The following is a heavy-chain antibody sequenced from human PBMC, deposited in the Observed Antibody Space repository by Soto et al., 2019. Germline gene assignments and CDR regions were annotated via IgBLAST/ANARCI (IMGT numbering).Heavy chain of an antibody. D-gene: IGHD6-6*01. CDR1: GYSFTSYW. CDR3: ARRAIPDVDNLSSIAARRAPLDY. CDR2: IYPGDSDT. Sequence: GESLKISCKGSGYSFTSYWIGWVRQMPGKGLEWMGIIYPGDSDTRYSPSFQGQVTISADKSISTAYLQWSSLKASDTAMYYWARRAIPDVDNLSSIAARRAPLDYWGQGTLVTVSS. J-gene: IGHJ4*02. V-gene: IGHV5-51*01.